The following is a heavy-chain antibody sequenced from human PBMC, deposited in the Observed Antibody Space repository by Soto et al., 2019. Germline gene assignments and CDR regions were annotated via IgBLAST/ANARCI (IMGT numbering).Heavy chain of an antibody. CDR3: ARETHFIDY. CDR2: ISSTGTSM. V-gene: IGHV3-48*03. CDR1: GFTFSSYE. Sequence: VQLVESGGDLVQPGGSLRLSCAASGFTFSSYEMNWVRQAPGKGLEGGSYISSTGTSMDYAGSVKGRFTISGDNAKNARHLRLICLREEDTAVYYCARETHFIDYWGRGTLVSVSA. J-gene: IGHJ4*02.